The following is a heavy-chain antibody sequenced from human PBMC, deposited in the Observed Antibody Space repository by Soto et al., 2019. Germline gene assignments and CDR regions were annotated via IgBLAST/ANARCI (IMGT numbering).Heavy chain of an antibody. CDR2: ISWNSGSV. V-gene: IGHV3-9*01. CDR3: AKETLYVVPAYFCPLDV. Sequence: EVQLVESGGGLVQPGGSLRLSCAVSGFTFDEYAMHWVRQAPGKGLEWVSGISWNSGSVGYANSVKGRFTISRANAKNSLYLQFKGWGAGDTALYYCAKETLYVVPAYFCPLDVWGQGT. D-gene: IGHD2-15*01. CDR1: GFTFDEYA. J-gene: IGHJ6*01.